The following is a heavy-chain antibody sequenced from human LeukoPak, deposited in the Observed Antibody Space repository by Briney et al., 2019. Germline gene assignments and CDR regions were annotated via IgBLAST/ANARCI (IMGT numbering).Heavy chain of an antibody. V-gene: IGHV1-8*01. CDR1: GYTFTSYD. Sequence: GASVKVSCKASGYTFTSYDINWVRQATGQGLEWMGWMNPNSGNTGYAQKFQGRVTMTRNTSISTAYMELSSLRSEDTAVYYCARVKLMVYAMANWFDPWGQGTLVTVSS. J-gene: IGHJ5*02. CDR2: MNPNSGNT. D-gene: IGHD2-8*01. CDR3: ARVKLMVYAMANWFDP.